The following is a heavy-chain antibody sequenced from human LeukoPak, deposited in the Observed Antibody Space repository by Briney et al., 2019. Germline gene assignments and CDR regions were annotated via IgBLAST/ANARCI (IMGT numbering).Heavy chain of an antibody. CDR2: INPSGGST. CDR3: ARDPRQAYYFDY. Sequence: ASVKVSCKASGYAFTSYYMHWVRQAPGQGLGWMGIINPSGGSTSYAQKFQGRVTMTRDTSTSTVYMELSSLRSEDTAAYYCARDPRQAYYFDYWGQGALVTASS. J-gene: IGHJ4*02. CDR1: GYAFTSYY. V-gene: IGHV1-46*01.